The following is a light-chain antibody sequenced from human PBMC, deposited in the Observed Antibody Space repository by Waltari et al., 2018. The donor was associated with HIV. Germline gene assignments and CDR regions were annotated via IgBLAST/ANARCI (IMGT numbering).Light chain of an antibody. CDR1: STNLGAGYD. Sequence: QSVLTQPPSVSGAPGQRVTISSTGSSTNLGAGYDVHWYQQLPGTAPKLLIHGNTNRPSGVPDRFSGSKSGTSPSLAITGLQAEDEAYYYCQSYDSSLTGSVVGGGTKLTVL. J-gene: IGLJ2*01. CDR3: QSYDSSLTGSV. CDR2: GNT. V-gene: IGLV1-40*01.